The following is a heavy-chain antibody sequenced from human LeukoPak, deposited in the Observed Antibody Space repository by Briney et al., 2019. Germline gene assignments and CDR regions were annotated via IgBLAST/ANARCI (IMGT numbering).Heavy chain of an antibody. V-gene: IGHV4-59*08. D-gene: IGHD2-15*01. Sequence: PSETLSLTWTPSAGSISTYYWSWIRQPPGKGLEWIGYIYYSGSTNYNPSLKSRVTISVDTSKNQFSLKLSCVTAADTAVYYCARRDDAAYSGLFNYWGQGTLVTVSS. CDR3: ARRDDAAYSGLFNY. J-gene: IGHJ4*02. CDR1: AGSISTYY. CDR2: IYYSGST.